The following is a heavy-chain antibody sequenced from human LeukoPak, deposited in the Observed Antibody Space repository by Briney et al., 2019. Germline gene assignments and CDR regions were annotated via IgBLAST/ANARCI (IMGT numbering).Heavy chain of an antibody. V-gene: IGHV3-7*01. CDR3: ARVVIAAAGTFWFDP. D-gene: IGHD6-13*01. J-gene: IGHJ5*02. CDR2: IKQDGSEK. Sequence: PGGSLRLSCAASGFTFSSYWMSWVRQAPGKGLEWVANIKQDGSEKYYVDSVKGRFTISRDNAKNSLYLQMNSLRAEDTAVYYCARVVIAAAGTFWFDPWGQGTLVTVSS. CDR1: GFTFSSYW.